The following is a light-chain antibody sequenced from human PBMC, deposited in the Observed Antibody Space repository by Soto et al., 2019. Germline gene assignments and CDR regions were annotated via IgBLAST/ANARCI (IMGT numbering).Light chain of an antibody. CDR3: QHYGNSPYT. J-gene: IGKJ2*01. Sequence: EIVLTQTPASLSLSPGERATLSCRASQSLGSNYLAWYQQRPGQAPRLLISGASRRATGTPDRFTGSGSGTEFTLIISRLEPEDFAVYYCQHYGNSPYTFGQGTKLEV. CDR2: GAS. CDR1: QSLGSNY. V-gene: IGKV3-20*01.